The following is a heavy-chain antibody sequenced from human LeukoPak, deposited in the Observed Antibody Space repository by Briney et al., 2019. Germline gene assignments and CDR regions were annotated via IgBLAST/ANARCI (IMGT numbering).Heavy chain of an antibody. Sequence: GGSLRLSCAASGFTFSDYSMNWVRQAPGKGLEWVSYISTSSNTIYYGDSVKGRFTISRDNAKNSVYLQMNSLRAEDTAVYYCARGYSSTWHNAFDIWGQGTMVTVSS. CDR3: ARGYSSTWHNAFDI. CDR2: ISTSSNTI. V-gene: IGHV3-48*01. CDR1: GFTFSDYS. D-gene: IGHD6-13*01. J-gene: IGHJ3*02.